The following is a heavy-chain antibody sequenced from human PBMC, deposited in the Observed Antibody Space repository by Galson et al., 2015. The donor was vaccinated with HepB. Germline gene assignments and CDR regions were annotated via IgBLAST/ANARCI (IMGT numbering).Heavy chain of an antibody. CDR3: ARASIVWCGGGSCDSHWYFDL. D-gene: IGHD2-15*01. Sequence: SLRLSCAASGFTFSSYWMSWVRQAPGKGLEWVANIMQDGSERYYVDSVKGRFTISRDNAKNSLYLQMNSLRAEDTAVYYCARASIVWCGGGSCDSHWYFDLWGRGTLVAVSS. CDR1: GFTFSSYW. CDR2: IMQDGSER. V-gene: IGHV3-7*03. J-gene: IGHJ2*01.